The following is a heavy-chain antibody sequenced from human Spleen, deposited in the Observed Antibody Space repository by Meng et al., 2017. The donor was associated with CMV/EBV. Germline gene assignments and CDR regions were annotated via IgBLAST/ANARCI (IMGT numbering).Heavy chain of an antibody. CDR2: ISGSGGST. CDR1: GFTFSSYA. D-gene: IGHD2-2*02. CDR3: AKRYCSSTSCYTIRYYYGMDV. Sequence: GGSLRLSCAASGFTFSSYAMSWVRQAPGKGMEWFSAISGSGGSTYLADSVKGRFTISRDNSKNTLYLQMNSLRAEDTAVYYCAKRYCSSTSCYTIRYYYGMDVWGQGTTVTVSS. J-gene: IGHJ6*02. V-gene: IGHV3-23*01.